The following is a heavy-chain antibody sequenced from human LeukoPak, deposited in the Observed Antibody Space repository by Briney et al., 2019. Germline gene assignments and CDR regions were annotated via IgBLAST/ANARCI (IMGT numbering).Heavy chain of an antibody. CDR2: IGSGSYI. Sequence: GGSVRLSCAASGFTFSRHLMSWVRQAPGKGLEWVSSIGSGSYIYYADSLKGRFTISRDNAKNSLFLQMNSLRAEDTAVYYCARDKAQYRYFDSWGQGTLVTVSS. CDR3: ARDKAQYRYFDS. J-gene: IGHJ4*02. D-gene: IGHD2-2*01. CDR1: GFTFSRHL. V-gene: IGHV3-21*01.